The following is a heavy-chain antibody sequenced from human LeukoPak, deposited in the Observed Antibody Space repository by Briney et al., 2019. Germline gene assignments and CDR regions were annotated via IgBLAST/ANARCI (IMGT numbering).Heavy chain of an antibody. Sequence: SETLSLTCTVSGGSISSYYWSWIRQPPGKGLEWIGYIYYSGSTNYNPPLKSRVTISVDTSKNQFSLKLSSVTAADTAVYYCARGNYDYVWGSYRPLYYYYGMDVWGKGTTVTVSS. CDR3: ARGNYDYVWGSYRPLYYYYGMDV. V-gene: IGHV4-59*01. CDR2: IYYSGST. D-gene: IGHD3-16*02. J-gene: IGHJ6*04. CDR1: GGSISSYY.